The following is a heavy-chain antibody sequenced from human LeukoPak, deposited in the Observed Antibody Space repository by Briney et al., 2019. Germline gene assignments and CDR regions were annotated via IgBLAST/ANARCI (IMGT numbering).Heavy chain of an antibody. Sequence: HPGGSLRLSCAASGFTVSSNYMSWVRQAPGKGLEWVSVIYSGGSTYYADSVKGRFTISRDNSKNTLYLQMNSLRAEDTAVYYCARDRRETMITFGGVMTAGWFDPWGQGTLVTVSS. D-gene: IGHD3-16*01. V-gene: IGHV3-53*01. CDR2: IYSGGST. CDR3: ARDRRETMITFGGVMTAGWFDP. CDR1: GFTVSSNY. J-gene: IGHJ5*02.